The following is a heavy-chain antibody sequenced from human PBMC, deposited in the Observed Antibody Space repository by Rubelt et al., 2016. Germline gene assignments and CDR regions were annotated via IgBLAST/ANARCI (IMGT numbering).Heavy chain of an antibody. D-gene: IGHD3-3*01. V-gene: IGHV3-74*01. J-gene: IGHJ4*02. CDR3: TISDFWRH. Sequence: EVQMVQSGGGLVQPGGSLKLSCAASGFIFSHFWMYWVRQLPCRGLVCVHLLSGCGTTVDYADSARGRFTISRENAENIRYLQRNSLRAEDTAVYYCTISDFWRHWGQGTLVTVAS. CDR1: GFIFSHFW. CDR2: LSGCGTTV.